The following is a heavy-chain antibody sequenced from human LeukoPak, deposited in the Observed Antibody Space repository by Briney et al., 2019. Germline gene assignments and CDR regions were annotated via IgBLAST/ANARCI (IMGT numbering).Heavy chain of an antibody. CDR3: AKDGYCSSTSCYANHFDL. CDR2: ISNDGSNK. V-gene: IGHV3-30*18. J-gene: IGHJ4*02. CDR1: GFTFSPYP. D-gene: IGHD2-2*03. Sequence: AGGPFRLSCAASGFTFSPYPMHWVPQAPGKGLEWVALISNDGSNKYYSDCVKGRLTVTRDNSKNTLELQMNSLRAEDTAVYYCAKDGYCSSTSCYANHFDLWGQGT.